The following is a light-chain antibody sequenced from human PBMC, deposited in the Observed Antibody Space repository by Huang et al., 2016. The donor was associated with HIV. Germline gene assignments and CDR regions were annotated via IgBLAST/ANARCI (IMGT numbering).Light chain of an antibody. Sequence: DIQMTQSPSSLSASVGDTVTITCRASQNINSYLNWSQQRPGKAPKLLIYAASTLQRGVPSRFSGSGSVTDFTLTISSLQPEDFATYFCQQSFSPLTFGGGTKVDIK. CDR1: QNINSY. CDR3: QQSFSPLT. CDR2: AAS. V-gene: IGKV1-39*01. J-gene: IGKJ4*01.